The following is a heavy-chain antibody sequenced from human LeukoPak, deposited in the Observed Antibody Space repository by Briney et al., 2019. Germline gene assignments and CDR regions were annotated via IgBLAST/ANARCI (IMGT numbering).Heavy chain of an antibody. D-gene: IGHD2-15*01. V-gene: IGHV4-31*03. CDR2: IYYSGST. CDR1: GGSISSGGYY. CDR3: ARAGCSGGSCYSERGKGGRFDP. Sequence: NPSETLSLTCTVSGGSISSGGYYWSWIRQHPGKGLEWIGYIYYSGSTYYNPSLKSRVTISVDTSKNQFSLKLSSVTAADTAVYYCARAGCSGGSCYSERGKGGRFDPWGQGTLVTVSS. J-gene: IGHJ5*02.